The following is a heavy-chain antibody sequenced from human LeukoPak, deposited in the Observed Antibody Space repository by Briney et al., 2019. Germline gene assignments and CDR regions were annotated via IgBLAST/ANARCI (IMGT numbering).Heavy chain of an antibody. Sequence: SETLSLTCTVSGGSISSSSYYWGWIRQPPGKGLEWIGSIYYSGSTYYNPSLKSRVTISVDTSKNQFSLKLSSVTAADTAVYYCARAYGSGSYYRIDYWGQGTLVTVSS. CDR2: IYYSGST. CDR1: GGSISSSSYY. V-gene: IGHV4-39*07. CDR3: ARAYGSGSYYRIDY. D-gene: IGHD3-10*01. J-gene: IGHJ4*02.